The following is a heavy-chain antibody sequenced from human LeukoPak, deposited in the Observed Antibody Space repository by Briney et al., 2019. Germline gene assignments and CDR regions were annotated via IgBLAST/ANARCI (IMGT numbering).Heavy chain of an antibody. J-gene: IGHJ4*02. CDR3: ARANLIVRKKKYFDY. CDR2: ISGSGDNT. Sequence: PGGSLRLSCAASGFTFSSYAMSWVRQAPGKGLEWVSGISGSGDNTYYADSVKGRFTISRDNSKNTLYVQVNSLGTEDTAVYYCARANLIVRKKKYFDYWGQGTLVTVSS. CDR1: GFTFSSYA. D-gene: IGHD2-8*01. V-gene: IGHV3-23*01.